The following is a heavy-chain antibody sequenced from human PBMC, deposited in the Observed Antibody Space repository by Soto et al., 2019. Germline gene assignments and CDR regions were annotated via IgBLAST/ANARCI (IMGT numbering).Heavy chain of an antibody. CDR3: ARAYGGNVFDY. Sequence: QVQLQQWGAGLLKPSETLSLTCAVYGWSFSGYYWSWIRQPPGKGLEWIGEINHSGSTNYNPSLKSRVTLSVDTSKNQFSLKLSSVTAADPAVYYCARAYGGNVFDYWGQGTLVTVSS. J-gene: IGHJ4*02. D-gene: IGHD4-17*01. CDR2: INHSGST. V-gene: IGHV4-34*01. CDR1: GWSFSGYY.